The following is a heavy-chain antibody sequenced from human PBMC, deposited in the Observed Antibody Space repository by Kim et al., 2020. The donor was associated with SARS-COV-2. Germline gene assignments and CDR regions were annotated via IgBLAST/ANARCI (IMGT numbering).Heavy chain of an antibody. D-gene: IGHD6-13*01. V-gene: IGHV3-7*01. J-gene: IGHJ4*02. Sequence: YVDAVKGRLTIFRAGARNSLYLQMNSLRVEDTAVYYCTRGGYTSSWFWNYWGQGTLVTVSS. CDR3: TRGGYTSSWFWNY.